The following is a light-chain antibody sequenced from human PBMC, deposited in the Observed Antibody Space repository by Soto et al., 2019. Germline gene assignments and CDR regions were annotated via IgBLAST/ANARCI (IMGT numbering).Light chain of an antibody. CDR1: RSISTY. V-gene: IGKV3-11*01. CDR2: EAL. J-gene: IGKJ5*01. Sequence: ETVLTQSPATLSLSPGERATLSCRASRSISTYLAWYQQKPGQAPRLLIYEALNRATGIPARFSGSGSGTDFTLTISSLEPEDFAVYYCQQYNDWPLYTFGQGTRLEIK. CDR3: QQYNDWPLYT.